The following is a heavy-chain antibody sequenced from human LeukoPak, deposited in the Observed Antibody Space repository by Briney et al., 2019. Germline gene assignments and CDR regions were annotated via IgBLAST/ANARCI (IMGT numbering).Heavy chain of an antibody. CDR1: GFMFSNYW. Sequence: GGSLRLSCVASGFMFSNYWMNWVRQAPGERPEWVANIKEDGSEKYYVDSVKGRFTISRDNAKNSLYLQMNSLRAEDTAVYYCATGRTKKYWGQGTLVTVSS. V-gene: IGHV3-7*01. CDR3: ATGRTKKY. J-gene: IGHJ4*02. D-gene: IGHD2-8*01. CDR2: IKEDGSEK.